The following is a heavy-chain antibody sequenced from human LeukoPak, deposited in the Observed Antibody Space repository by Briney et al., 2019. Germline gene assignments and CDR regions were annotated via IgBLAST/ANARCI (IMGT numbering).Heavy chain of an antibody. V-gene: IGHV3-30*18. J-gene: IGHJ4*02. D-gene: IGHD2/OR15-2a*01. CDR1: GFTFSSSD. Sequence: QPGRSLRLSCAASGFTFSSSDMHWVRQAPGKGLEWVAVISYDATNKYYADSVKGRFTLSRDNSKNTLYLQTNTLRGEDTAVYYCAKASSNYFYYFEYWGQGTLVTASS. CDR2: ISYDATNK. CDR3: AKASSNYFYYFEY.